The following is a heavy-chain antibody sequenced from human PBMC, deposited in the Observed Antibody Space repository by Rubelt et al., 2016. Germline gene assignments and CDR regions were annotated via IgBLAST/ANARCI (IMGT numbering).Heavy chain of an antibody. CDR2: IYYSGST. CDR3: ARSAWSPHYFDY. D-gene: IGHD3-3*01. CDR1: GGSIRSTTSY. V-gene: IGHV4-39*07. Sequence: QLQLQESGPGLVKPSETLSLTCTVSGGSIRSTTSYWGWIRQPPGKGLEWIGRIYYSGSTNYNPPLTSRVTISVDTSKTHVAPKLSPVAAADTAVYYCARSAWSPHYFDYWGQGTLVTVSS. J-gene: IGHJ4*02.